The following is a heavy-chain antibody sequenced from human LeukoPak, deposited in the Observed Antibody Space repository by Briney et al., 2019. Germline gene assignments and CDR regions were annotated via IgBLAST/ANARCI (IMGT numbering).Heavy chain of an antibody. CDR1: GGSVSSGSYY. CDR3: ARAEYYFDY. CDR2: IYYSGST. Sequence: SETLSLTCTVSGGSVSSGSYYWSWIRQPPGKGLEWIGYIYYSGSTNYNPSLKSRVTISVDTSKNQFSLKLSSVAAADTAVYYCARAEYYFDYWGQGTLVTVSS. V-gene: IGHV4-61*01. J-gene: IGHJ4*02.